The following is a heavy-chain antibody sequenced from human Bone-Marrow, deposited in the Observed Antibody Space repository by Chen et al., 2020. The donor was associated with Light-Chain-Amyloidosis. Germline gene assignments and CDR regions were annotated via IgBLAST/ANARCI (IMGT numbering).Heavy chain of an antibody. D-gene: IGHD4-4*01. Sequence: QVQLQESGRGLMKPSETLSLTCSVSGGSTRSSSHYWGWIRQPPRKGLEWIGSVYCSGRTYYSPSLKSRVSISIDTSKNQFTLRLTSVTAADSAVYFCARAVDYSNYGWFDPWGQGTLVTVSS. CDR1: GGSTRSSSHY. CDR2: VYCSGRT. J-gene: IGHJ5*02. V-gene: IGHV4-39*01. CDR3: ARAVDYSNYGWFDP.